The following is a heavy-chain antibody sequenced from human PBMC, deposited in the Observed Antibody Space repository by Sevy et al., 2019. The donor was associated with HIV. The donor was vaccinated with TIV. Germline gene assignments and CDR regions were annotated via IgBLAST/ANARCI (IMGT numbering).Heavy chain of an antibody. V-gene: IGHV3-53*01. J-gene: IGHJ3*02. CDR3: ARGTSWWYLKI. D-gene: IGHD2-15*01. Sequence: GGSLRLSCAASGFTVSSNYMSWVRQAPGKGLEWVSVIYSGGSTYYADSVKGRFTISRDNSKNTLYLQMNSLRAEDTAVYYCARGTSWWYLKIWGQGTMVTVSS. CDR1: GFTVSSNY. CDR2: IYSGGST.